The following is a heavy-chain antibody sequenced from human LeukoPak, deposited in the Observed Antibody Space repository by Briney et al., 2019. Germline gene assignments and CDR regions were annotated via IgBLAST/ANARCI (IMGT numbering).Heavy chain of an antibody. V-gene: IGHV4-4*02. CDR1: GGSISSSKW. Sequence: KASETLSLTCVVSGGSISSSKWWVWVRQPPGKGLEWIGEIYHSGSTYYNPSLRSRVTISVDRSKNQFSLKLSSVTAADTAVYYCARQNSHTKYGSGSTQTATPWDWFDPWGQGTLVTVSS. CDR3: ARQNSHTKYGSGSTQTATPWDWFDP. CDR2: IYHSGST. J-gene: IGHJ5*02. D-gene: IGHD3-10*01.